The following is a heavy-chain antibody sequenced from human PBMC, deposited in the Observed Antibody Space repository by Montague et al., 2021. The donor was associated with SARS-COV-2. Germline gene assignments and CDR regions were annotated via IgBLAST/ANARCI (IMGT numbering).Heavy chain of an antibody. CDR3: AKDQGDCSSSRCFRGWTYYYYGMDV. CDR1: GFTFSSYG. CDR2: ISYDGSNK. Sequence: SLRLSCAASGFTFSSYGIHWVRQAPGKGLEWVAVISYDGSNKHYXDSVKGRFTISRDNSKNMLYLQMNSLRAEDTAVYYCAKDQGDCSSSRCFRGWTYYYYGMDVWGQGTTVTVSS. V-gene: IGHV3-30*18. J-gene: IGHJ6*02. D-gene: IGHD2-2*01.